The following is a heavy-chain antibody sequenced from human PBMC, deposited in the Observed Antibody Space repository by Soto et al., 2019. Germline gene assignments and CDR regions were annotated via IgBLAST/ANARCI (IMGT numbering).Heavy chain of an antibody. D-gene: IGHD6-13*01. Sequence: EVQLLESGGGLVQPGGSLRLSCAASGFTFSSYAMSWVRQAPGKGLEWVSAISGSGGSTYYADSVKGRFTISRDNSKNTLYLQRNSRRAEDTAVYYCAKSSSWQYNWFDPWGQGTLVTVSS. CDR3: AKSSSWQYNWFDP. CDR2: ISGSGGST. CDR1: GFTFSSYA. V-gene: IGHV3-23*01. J-gene: IGHJ5*02.